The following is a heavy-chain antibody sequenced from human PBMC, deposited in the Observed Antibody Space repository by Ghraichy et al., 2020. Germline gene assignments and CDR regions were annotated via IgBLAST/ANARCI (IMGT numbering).Heavy chain of an antibody. CDR3: ARHPTGETDY. J-gene: IGHJ4*02. D-gene: IGHD7-27*01. Sequence: SQTLSLTCAVYGGSFSDYYWSWIRQPPGKGLEWIGEINHSGSTNYNPSLKSRVTISVDTSKNQFSLKLSSVTAADTAVYYCARHPTGETDYWGQGTLVTVSS. CDR1: GGSFSDYY. CDR2: INHSGST. V-gene: IGHV4-34*01.